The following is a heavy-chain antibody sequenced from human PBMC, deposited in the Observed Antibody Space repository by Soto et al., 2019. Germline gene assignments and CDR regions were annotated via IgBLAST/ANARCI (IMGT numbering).Heavy chain of an antibody. CDR2: IYPGDSDT. CDR1: GYSFTSYW. Sequence: GESLKISCKGSGYSFTSYWIGWVRQMPGKGLEWMGIIYPGDSDTRYSPSFQGQVTISADKSISTAYLQWSSLKASDTAMYYCATLGYCSSTSCYNGYGIDVWGQGTTVTVSS. J-gene: IGHJ6*02. V-gene: IGHV5-51*01. D-gene: IGHD2-2*02. CDR3: ATLGYCSSTSCYNGYGIDV.